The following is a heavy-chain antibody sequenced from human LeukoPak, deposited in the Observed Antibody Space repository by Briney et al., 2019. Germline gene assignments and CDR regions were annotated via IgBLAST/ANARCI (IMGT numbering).Heavy chain of an antibody. CDR3: ARMYQQSKWKYYYYYMDV. CDR2: VFDSGST. CDR1: GASFSTNY. V-gene: IGHV4-59*01. D-gene: IGHD1-1*01. J-gene: IGHJ6*03. Sequence: SETLSLTCSVSGASFSTNYWSWIRQPPGRGLEWIGYVFDSGSTNYNPSLKSRVTISVDTSTKQFSLRLSSVTAADTAVYYCARMYQQSKWKYYYYYMDVWGKGTAVTVSS.